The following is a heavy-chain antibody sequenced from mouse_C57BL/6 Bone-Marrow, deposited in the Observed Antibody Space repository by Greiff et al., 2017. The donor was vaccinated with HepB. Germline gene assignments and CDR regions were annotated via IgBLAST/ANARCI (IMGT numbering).Heavy chain of an antibody. D-gene: IGHD1-1*01. CDR2: IDTENGDT. CDR1: GFNIKDDY. V-gene: IGHV14-4*01. J-gene: IGHJ4*01. CDR3: TTPRDYYGSKDYAMDY. Sequence: VQLQQSGAELVRPGASVKLSCTASGFNIKDDYMHWVKQRPEQGLEWIGWIDTENGDTEYASKFQGKATITADTSSNTAYLQLSSLTSEDTAVYYCTTPRDYYGSKDYAMDYWGQGTSVTVTS.